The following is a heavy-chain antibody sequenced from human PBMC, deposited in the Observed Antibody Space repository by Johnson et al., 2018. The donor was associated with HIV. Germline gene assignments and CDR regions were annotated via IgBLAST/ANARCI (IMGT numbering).Heavy chain of an antibody. V-gene: IGHV3-15*01. CDR3: ARGGSSTSLDAFDI. Sequence: MQLVESGGGLVQPGGSLRLSCAASGFTFSNAWMSWVRQAPGKGLEWVGRIKSKTDGGTTDYAAPVKGRFTIERDDSKNTLYLQMNSLRAEDTAGYYCARGGSSTSLDAFDIWGQGTMVTVSS. CDR1: GFTFSNAW. CDR2: IKSKTDGGTT. D-gene: IGHD2-2*01. J-gene: IGHJ3*02.